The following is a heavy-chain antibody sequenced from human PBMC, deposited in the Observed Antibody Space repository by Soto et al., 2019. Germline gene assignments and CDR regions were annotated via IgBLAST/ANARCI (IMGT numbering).Heavy chain of an antibody. D-gene: IGHD6-19*01. J-gene: IGHJ4*02. CDR2: ISGSGGST. CDR3: AKALYSSGWYYDY. Sequence: GGSLRLSCAASGFTFSSYAMSWVRQAPGKGLEWASAISGSGGSTYYADSVKGRFTISRDNSKNTLYLQMNSLRAEDTAVYYCAKALYSSGWYYDYWGQGTLVTVSS. CDR1: GFTFSSYA. V-gene: IGHV3-23*01.